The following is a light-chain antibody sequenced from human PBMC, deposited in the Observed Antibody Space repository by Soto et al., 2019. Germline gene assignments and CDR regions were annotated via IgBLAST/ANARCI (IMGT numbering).Light chain of an antibody. CDR2: RNN. Sequence: QSVLTQPPSASGTPGQRATISCSGSSSNIGTFYVYWYQQLPGTAPKLLIYRNNQRPSGVPDRFSGSKSGTSASLAISGLRSEDEADYYCAAWDDSLSGRVFGTGTKV. V-gene: IGLV1-47*01. CDR3: AAWDDSLSGRV. CDR1: SSNIGTFY. J-gene: IGLJ1*01.